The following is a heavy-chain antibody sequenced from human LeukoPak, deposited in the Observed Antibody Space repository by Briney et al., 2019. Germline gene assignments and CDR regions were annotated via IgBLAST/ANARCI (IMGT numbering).Heavy chain of an antibody. J-gene: IGHJ6*02. CDR1: GYTFTGYY. CDR2: INPNSGGT. CDR3: ARDQRVAAAELYYYYGMDV. D-gene: IGHD6-13*01. V-gene: IGHV1-2*02. Sequence: GASVKVPCKASGYTFTGYYIHWVRQAPGQGLEWMGWINPNSGGTNYAQKFQGRVTMTRDTSISTAYMELSRLRSDDTAVYYCARDQRVAAAELYYYYGMDVWGQGTTVTVSS.